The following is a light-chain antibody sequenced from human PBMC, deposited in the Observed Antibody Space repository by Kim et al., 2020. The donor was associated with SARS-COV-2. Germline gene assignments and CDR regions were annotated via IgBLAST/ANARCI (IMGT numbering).Light chain of an antibody. V-gene: IGKV3-20*01. Sequence: SPGESDTRHYKTNQRVYSHCLAWHQQKPGQAPNLHIYSFSNSATGIPDRFSGSGSETDFTLTINRLEPEDFAVYYCQQYGIAPAYTFGQGTKLE. CDR3: QQYGIAPAYT. J-gene: IGKJ2*01. CDR1: QRVYSHC. CDR2: SFS.